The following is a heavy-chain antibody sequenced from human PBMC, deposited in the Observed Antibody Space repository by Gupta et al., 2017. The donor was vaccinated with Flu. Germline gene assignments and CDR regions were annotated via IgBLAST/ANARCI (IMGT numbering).Heavy chain of an antibody. Sequence: GGSTYYADSVKGRFTISRDNSKNTLYLQMNSLRAEDTAVYYCAKRFSSSWYYFDYWGQGTLVTVSS. D-gene: IGHD6-13*01. V-gene: IGHV3-23*01. CDR3: AKRFSSSWYYFDY. J-gene: IGHJ4*02. CDR2: GGST.